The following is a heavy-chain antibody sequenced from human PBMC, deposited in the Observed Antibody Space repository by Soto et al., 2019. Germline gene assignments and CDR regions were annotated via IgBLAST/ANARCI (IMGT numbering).Heavy chain of an antibody. CDR3: AKDLAEPTESLLEWFEYYYGMDV. Sequence: GGSLRLSCAASGFTFSSYGMHWVRQAPGKGLERVAVISYDGSNKYYADSVKGRFTISRDNSKNTLYLQMNSLRAEDTAVYYCAKDLAEPTESLLEWFEYYYGMDVWGQGTTVTVSS. D-gene: IGHD3-3*01. V-gene: IGHV3-30*18. CDR1: GFTFSSYG. J-gene: IGHJ6*02. CDR2: ISYDGSNK.